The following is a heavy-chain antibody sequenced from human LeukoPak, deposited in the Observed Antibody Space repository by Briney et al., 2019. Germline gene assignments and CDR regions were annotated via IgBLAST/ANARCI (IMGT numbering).Heavy chain of an antibody. V-gene: IGHV1-2*02. D-gene: IGHD3-22*01. Sequence: ASVKVSCKAAGYTFTGYYMHWVRQAPGQGLEWMGWINPNSGGTNYAQKFQGRVTMTRDTSISTAYMELSRLRSDDTAVYYCARGEDSSGYPVDYWGQGTLVTASS. CDR3: ARGEDSSGYPVDY. J-gene: IGHJ4*02. CDR2: INPNSGGT. CDR1: GYTFTGYY.